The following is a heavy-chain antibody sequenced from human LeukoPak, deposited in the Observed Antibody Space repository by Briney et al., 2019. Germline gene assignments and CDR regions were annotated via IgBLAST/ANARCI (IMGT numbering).Heavy chain of an antibody. CDR3: ARIGYSSSSFDY. D-gene: IGHD6-13*01. V-gene: IGHV3-53*05. CDR2: IYSGGST. CDR1: GFTVSSNY. J-gene: IGHJ4*02. Sequence: SGGSLRLSCAASGFTVSSNYMSWVRQAPGKGLEWVSVIYSGGSTYYADSVKGRFTISRDNAKNSVYLQMNSLRAEDTAVYYCARIGYSSSSFDYWGQGTLVTVSS.